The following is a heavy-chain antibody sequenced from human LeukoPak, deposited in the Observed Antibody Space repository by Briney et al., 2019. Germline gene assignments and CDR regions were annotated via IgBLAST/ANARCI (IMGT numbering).Heavy chain of an antibody. J-gene: IGHJ5*02. CDR2: INPNSGGT. D-gene: IGHD4-23*01. CDR1: GHMFTVYY. Sequence: ASVKVSCKTSGHMFTVYYMHWVRQAPGQGLEWMGWINPNSGGTNYAQKFQGRVTMTRDTSISTAYMELSRLRSDDTAVYYCAREEAGGNWFDPWGQGTLVTVSS. CDR3: AREEAGGNWFDP. V-gene: IGHV1-2*02.